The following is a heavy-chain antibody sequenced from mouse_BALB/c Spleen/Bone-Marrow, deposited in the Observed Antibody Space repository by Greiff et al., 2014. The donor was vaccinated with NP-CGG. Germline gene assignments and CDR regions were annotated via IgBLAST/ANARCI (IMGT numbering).Heavy chain of an antibody. V-gene: IGHV10S3*01. Sequence: EVQVVESGGGLVQPKGSLKLSCAASGFTFNTNAMNWVRQAPGKGLEWVARIRSKSNNYATYYADSVKDRFTISRDDSQSMLYLQMNNLKTEDTAIYYCVRGGLTFDYGGQGTTLTVSS. CDR1: GFTFNTNA. D-gene: IGHD4-1*01. J-gene: IGHJ2*01. CDR3: VRGGLTFDY. CDR2: IRSKSNNYAT.